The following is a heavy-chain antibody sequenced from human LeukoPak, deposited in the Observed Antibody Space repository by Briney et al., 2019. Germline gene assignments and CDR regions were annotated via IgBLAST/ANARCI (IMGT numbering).Heavy chain of an antibody. V-gene: IGHV1-2*06. Sequence: ASVKVSCKASGYIFTGYYMHWVRQTPGQGLEWMGRINPNSGATNYAQKFQGRVTMTRDMSISTVYMELSSLRSDDTAVYYCAKEGLERWELSGYYWGQGTLVTVSS. CDR1: GYIFTGYY. CDR2: INPNSGAT. J-gene: IGHJ4*02. D-gene: IGHD1-26*01. CDR3: AKEGLERWELSGYY.